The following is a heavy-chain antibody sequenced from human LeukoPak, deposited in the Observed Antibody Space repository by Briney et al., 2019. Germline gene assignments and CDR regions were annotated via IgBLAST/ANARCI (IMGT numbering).Heavy chain of an antibody. J-gene: IGHJ6*03. CDR2: INHSGST. V-gene: IGHV4-34*01. CDR1: GGSFSGYY. D-gene: IGHD2-15*01. Sequence: SETLSLTCAVYGGSFSGYYWSWIRQPPGKGLEWIGEINHSGSTNYNPSLKSRVTISVDTSKNQFSLKLGSVTAADTAVYYCARGYCSGGSCYYMDVWGKGTTVTVSS. CDR3: ARGYCSGGSCYYMDV.